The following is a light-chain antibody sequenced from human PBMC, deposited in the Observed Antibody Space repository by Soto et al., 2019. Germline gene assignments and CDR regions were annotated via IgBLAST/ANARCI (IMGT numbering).Light chain of an antibody. J-gene: IGLJ2*01. V-gene: IGLV2-14*01. CDR1: SSDVGRYSY. CDR2: EVT. CDR3: SSFTSSSTLV. Sequence: QSALTQPASVSGSPGQSITISCTGTSSDVGRYSYVSWYQQHPGKAPKVMIYEVTNRPSGVSNRFSGSKSGNTASLTISGLQAEDEADYYCSSFTSSSTLVFGGGTKVTVL.